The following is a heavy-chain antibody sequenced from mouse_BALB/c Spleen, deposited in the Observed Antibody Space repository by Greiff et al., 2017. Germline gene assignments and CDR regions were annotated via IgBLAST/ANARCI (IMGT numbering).Heavy chain of an antibody. V-gene: IGHV5-4*02. CDR3: ARAGTPYYYAMDY. Sequence: DVKLVESGGGLVKPGGSLKLSCAASGFTFSDYYMYWVRQTPEKRLEWVATISDGGSYTYYPDSVKGRFTISRDNAKNNLYLQMSSLKSEDTAMYYCARAGTPYYYAMDYWGQGTSVTVSS. CDR1: GFTFSDYY. D-gene: IGHD4-1*01. CDR2: ISDGGSYT. J-gene: IGHJ4*01.